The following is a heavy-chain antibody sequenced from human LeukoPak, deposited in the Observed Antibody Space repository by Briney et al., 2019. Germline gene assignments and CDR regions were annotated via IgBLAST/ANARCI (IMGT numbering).Heavy chain of an antibody. V-gene: IGHV3-48*02. CDR1: GFTVSNNY. D-gene: IGHD3-9*01. CDR3: ARVKEGTYDILTVDY. CDR2: ISSRSGTI. Sequence: PGGSLRLSCAASGFTVSNNYMNWIRQAPGKGLEWVSYISSRSGTIYYADSVKGRFTISRDNAKNSLYLQMNRLRDEDTAVYYCARVKEGTYDILTVDYWGQGALVTVSS. J-gene: IGHJ4*02.